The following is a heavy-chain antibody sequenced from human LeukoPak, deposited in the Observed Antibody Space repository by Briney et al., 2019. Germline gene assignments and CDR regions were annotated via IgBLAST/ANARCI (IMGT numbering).Heavy chain of an antibody. D-gene: IGHD5-12*01. CDR3: ARVRLGDIVATPNAKVHYYYYYMDV. Sequence: ASVKVSCKASGYTFTGYYMNWVRQAPGQGLEWMGWINPNSGDTNSAQKFQGRVTMTTDTSTSTAYMELRSLRSDDTAVYYCARVRLGDIVATPNAKVHYYYYYMDVWGKGTTVTVSS. CDR1: GYTFTGYY. V-gene: IGHV1-2*02. J-gene: IGHJ6*03. CDR2: INPNSGDT.